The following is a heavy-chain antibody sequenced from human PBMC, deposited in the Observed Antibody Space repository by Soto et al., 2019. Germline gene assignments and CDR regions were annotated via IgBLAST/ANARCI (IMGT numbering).Heavy chain of an antibody. CDR2: ISWHGAYI. Sequence: EVQLVESGGGLVQPGRSLRLSCVGSGFDCDDHALSWVRQAPGQGLEWVAGISWHGAYIGYASSVRGRFTISRDDAKNSLYLHMHRLRPEDTALYFCTRDIFRTIATVNFWGQGTLVTVSS. J-gene: IGHJ4*02. D-gene: IGHD1-26*01. CDR3: TRDIFRTIATVNF. CDR1: GFDCDDHA. V-gene: IGHV3-9*01.